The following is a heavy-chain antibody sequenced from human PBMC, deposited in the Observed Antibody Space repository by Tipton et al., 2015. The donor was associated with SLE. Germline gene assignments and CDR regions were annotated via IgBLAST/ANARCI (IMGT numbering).Heavy chain of an antibody. Sequence: TLSLTCTVSGASFTGDYWSWIRQPPGKGLEWIGSLDYSGSTYYNPSLKSRINISVDTSKNQFSLKLSSVTAADTAVYYCARAVGDTSGYLDYWGLGTLVTVSS. CDR3: ARAVGDTSGYLDY. D-gene: IGHD3-22*01. CDR2: LDYSGST. V-gene: IGHV4-59*12. J-gene: IGHJ4*02. CDR1: GASFTGDY.